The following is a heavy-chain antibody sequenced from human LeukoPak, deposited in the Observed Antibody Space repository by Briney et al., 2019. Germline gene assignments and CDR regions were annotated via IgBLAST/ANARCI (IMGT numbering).Heavy chain of an antibody. CDR1: GYTLTELS. CDR3: ATDLYSGSFVDFGY. V-gene: IGHV1-24*01. Sequence: ASVKVSCKVSGYTLTELSMHWVRQAPGKGLEWMGGFDPEDGETIYAQKFQGRVTMTEDTSTDTAYMELSSLRSEDTAVYYCATDLYSGSFVDFGYWGQGTLVTVSS. D-gene: IGHD1-26*01. J-gene: IGHJ4*02. CDR2: FDPEDGET.